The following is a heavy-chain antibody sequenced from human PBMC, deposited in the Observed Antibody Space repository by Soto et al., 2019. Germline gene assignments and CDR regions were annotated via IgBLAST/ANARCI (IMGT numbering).Heavy chain of an antibody. J-gene: IGHJ5*02. Sequence: GGSLRLSCAASGFTFSSYAMSWVRQAPGKGLEWVSAISGSGGSTYYADSVKGRFTISRDNSKNTLYLQMNSLRAEDTAVYYCAKPNYAFLSAGNWLDPWGQGTLVTVSS. CDR2: ISGSGGST. D-gene: IGHD3-3*01. CDR3: AKPNYAFLSAGNWLDP. CDR1: GFTFSSYA. V-gene: IGHV3-23*01.